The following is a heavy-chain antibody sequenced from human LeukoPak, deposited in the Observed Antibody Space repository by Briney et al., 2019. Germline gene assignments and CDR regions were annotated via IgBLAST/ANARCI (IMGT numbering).Heavy chain of an antibody. Sequence: GGSLRLSCAASGFTFDDYAMHWVRQAPAKGLEWVSGISWNSGSIGYADSVKGRFTISRDNAKNSLYLQMNSLRAEDTALYYCAKSGYSSSWFRDDAFDIWGQGTMVTVSS. D-gene: IGHD6-13*01. CDR1: GFTFDDYA. CDR2: ISWNSGSI. CDR3: AKSGYSSSWFRDDAFDI. V-gene: IGHV3-9*01. J-gene: IGHJ3*02.